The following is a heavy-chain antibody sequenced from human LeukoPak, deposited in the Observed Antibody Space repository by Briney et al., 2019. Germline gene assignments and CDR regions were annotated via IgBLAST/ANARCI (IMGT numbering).Heavy chain of an antibody. CDR1: GYSFTSYW. D-gene: IGHD3-22*01. V-gene: IGHV5-51*01. CDR3: ARLIIVVVPGGSYYFDY. CDR2: IYPGDSDT. J-gene: IGHJ4*02. Sequence: GESLKISCKGSGYSFTSYWIGWVRQMPGKGLEWMGIIYPGDSDTRYSPSFQGQVTISADKSISTAYLKWSSLKASDTAIYYCARLIIVVVPGGSYYFDYWGQGTLVTVSS.